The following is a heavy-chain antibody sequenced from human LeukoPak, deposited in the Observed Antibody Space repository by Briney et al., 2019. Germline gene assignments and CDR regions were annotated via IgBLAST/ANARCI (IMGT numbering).Heavy chain of an antibody. CDR1: GFTFNTYW. CDR3: ARGLGATTSSDAFDI. J-gene: IGHJ3*02. Sequence: GGSLRLSCAASGFTFNTYWMTWVRQAPGKGLEWVSVIYSGGSTYYADSVKGRFTISRDNSKNTLYLQMNSLRAEDTAVYYCARGLGATTSSDAFDIWGQGTMVTVSS. CDR2: IYSGGST. D-gene: IGHD1-26*01. V-gene: IGHV3-53*01.